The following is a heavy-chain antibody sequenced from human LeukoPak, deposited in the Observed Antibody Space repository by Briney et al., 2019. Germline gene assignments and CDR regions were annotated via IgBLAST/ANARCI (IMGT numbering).Heavy chain of an antibody. Sequence: GGSLRLSCAASGFTFSSYWMHWVRQAPGKGLVWVSRINSDGSSTSYADSVKGRFTISRDNAKNTLYLQMNSLRAEDTAVYYCAREMAPISNDFWSGYSQGGYYYGMDVWGQGTTVTVSS. CDR1: GFTFSSYW. CDR3: AREMAPISNDFWSGYSQGGYYYGMDV. CDR2: INSDGSST. J-gene: IGHJ6*02. D-gene: IGHD3-3*01. V-gene: IGHV3-74*01.